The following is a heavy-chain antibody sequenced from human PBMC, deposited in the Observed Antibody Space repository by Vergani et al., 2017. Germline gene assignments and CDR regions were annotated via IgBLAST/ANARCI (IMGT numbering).Heavy chain of an antibody. D-gene: IGHD2-2*01. Sequence: EVQLVESGGGLVKPGGSLRLSCAASGFTFSNAWMNWVRQAPGKGLEWVGRIKSKTDGGTTDYAAPVKGRFTISRDDSKNTLYLQMNSLKTEDTAVYYCTTSLLXGYCSSTSCYYPYYYYYYMDVWGKGTTVTVSS. CDR1: GFTFSNAW. CDR3: TTSLLXGYCSSTSCYYPYYYYYYMDV. J-gene: IGHJ6*03. V-gene: IGHV3-15*07. CDR2: IKSKTDGGTT.